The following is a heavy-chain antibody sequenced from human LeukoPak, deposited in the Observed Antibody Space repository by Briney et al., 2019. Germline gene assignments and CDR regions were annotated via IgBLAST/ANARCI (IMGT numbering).Heavy chain of an antibody. CDR3: ASSTRRVETGNYYWGAF. CDR2: INSDGSST. V-gene: IGHV3-74*01. J-gene: IGHJ4*02. Sequence: QPGGSLRLSCAASGFTFSSYWVHWVRQAPGKGLVWVSRINSDGSSTSYADSVKGRFTISRDNAKNTLYLQMNGLRAEDTAVYYCASSTRRVETGNYYWGAFWGQGTLVTVSS. D-gene: IGHD2-21*02. CDR1: GFTFSSYW.